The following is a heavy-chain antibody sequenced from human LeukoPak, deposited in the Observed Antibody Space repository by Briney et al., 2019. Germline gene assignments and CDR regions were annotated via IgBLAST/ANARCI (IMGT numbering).Heavy chain of an antibody. Sequence: GGSLRLSCAASGFTFDDYAMHWVRQAPGKGLEWVSLISWDGGSTYYADSVKGRFTISRDNSKNSLYLQMNSLRAEDTALYYCAKDSVAVTGTGNIDYWGQGTLVTVSS. CDR1: GFTFDDYA. CDR2: ISWDGGST. J-gene: IGHJ4*02. CDR3: AKDSVAVTGTGNIDY. D-gene: IGHD6-19*01. V-gene: IGHV3-43D*03.